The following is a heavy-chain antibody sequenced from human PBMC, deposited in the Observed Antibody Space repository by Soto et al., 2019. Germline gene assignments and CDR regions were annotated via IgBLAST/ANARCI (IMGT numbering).Heavy chain of an antibody. V-gene: IGHV3-7*01. Sequence: GGTLSLSCAASGFTFSTYWMDWVRQTPGKGLEWVANINQDGSEKNYVDSVKGRFTIYRDNAKNSLYLQMSSLTAEDSALYYCSRSLNSWGQGTLVTVSS. CDR1: GFTFSTYW. CDR3: SRSLNS. J-gene: IGHJ4*02. CDR2: INQDGSEK.